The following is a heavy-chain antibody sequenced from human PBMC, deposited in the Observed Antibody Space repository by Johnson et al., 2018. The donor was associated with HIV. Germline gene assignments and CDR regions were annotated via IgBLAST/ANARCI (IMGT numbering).Heavy chain of an antibody. J-gene: IGHJ4*03. CDR1: GFTFSSYA. Sequence: QVQLVESGGGVVQPGRSLRLSCAASGFTFSSYAMHWVRQAPGKGLEWVAFIRYDGSNNYYADSVKGRFTISRDNSKNTLYLQMNSLRPEDTAVYYCASGDDDGFWGRGTLVTVSS. CDR3: ASGDDDGF. CDR2: IRYDGSNN. V-gene: IGHV3-30*02. D-gene: IGHD5-12*01.